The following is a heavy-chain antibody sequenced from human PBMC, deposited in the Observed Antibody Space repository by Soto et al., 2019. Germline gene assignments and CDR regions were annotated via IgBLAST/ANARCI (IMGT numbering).Heavy chain of an antibody. V-gene: IGHV3-66*01. D-gene: IGHD3-16*02. CDR1: GFTVSSNY. J-gene: IGHJ3*02. CDR3: AREIGPPRGYDYIWGSYRSNEVAFDI. CDR2: IYSGGST. Sequence: GGSLRLSCAASGFTVSSNYMSWVRQAPGKGLEWVSVIYSGGSTYYADSVKGRFTISRDNSKNTLYLQMNSLRAEDTAVYYCAREIGPPRGYDYIWGSYRSNEVAFDIWGQGTMVTVSS.